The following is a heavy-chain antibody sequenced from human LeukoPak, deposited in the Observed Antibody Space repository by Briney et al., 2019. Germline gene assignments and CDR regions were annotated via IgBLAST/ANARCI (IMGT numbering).Heavy chain of an antibody. Sequence: ASVKVSCKASGYTFTSYGISWVRQAPGQGLEWMGWISAYNGNTNYAQKLQGRDTMTTDTSTSTAYMELRSLRSDDTALYYCARAYYDILTGYYRSPDAAFDIWGQGTMVTVSS. V-gene: IGHV1-18*04. CDR1: GYTFTSYG. D-gene: IGHD3-9*01. CDR3: ARAYYDILTGYYRSPDAAFDI. CDR2: ISAYNGNT. J-gene: IGHJ3*02.